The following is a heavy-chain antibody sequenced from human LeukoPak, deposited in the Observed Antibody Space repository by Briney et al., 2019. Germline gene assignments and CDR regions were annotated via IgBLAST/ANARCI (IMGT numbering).Heavy chain of an antibody. CDR1: GYTFSSDS. CDR3: ARDSSSWSGWFDP. CDR2: ISNSSSYI. Sequence: PSGSLRLSCAASGYTFSSDSINWVRQAPRKGLQWVSSISNSSSYIYYADSVKSRVTISIDNAKNSLYLQMNSLRAADTAVYYCARDSSSWSGWFDPWGQGILVTVSS. J-gene: IGHJ5*02. V-gene: IGHV3-21*01. D-gene: IGHD6-13*01.